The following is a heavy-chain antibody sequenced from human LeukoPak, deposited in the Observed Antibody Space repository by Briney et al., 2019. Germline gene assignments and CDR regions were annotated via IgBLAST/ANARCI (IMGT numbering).Heavy chain of an antibody. CDR3: ARDLEYCSGGSCSDDY. J-gene: IGHJ4*02. D-gene: IGHD2-15*01. V-gene: IGHV1-46*01. CDR2: INPSGGST. CDR1: GYTFTSYY. Sequence: ASVKVSCKASGYTFTSYYMHWVRQAPGQGLXWMGIINPSGGSTSYAQKFQGRVTMTRDTSTSTVYMELSSLRSEDTAVYYCARDLEYCSGGSCSDDYWGQGTLVTVSS.